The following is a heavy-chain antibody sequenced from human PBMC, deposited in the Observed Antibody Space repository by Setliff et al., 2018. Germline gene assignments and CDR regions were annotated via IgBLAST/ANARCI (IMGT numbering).Heavy chain of an antibody. V-gene: IGHV4-61*05. CDR2: VYYSGTA. Sequence: SETLSLTCTVSGGSISSSSYYWGWIRQPPGKGLEFIGYVYYSGTANYSPSLRSRLTISVDTSKNQFSLKLRSVTAADTAIYYCTRAYSGSHDYWGQGTLVTVSS. CDR1: GGSISSSSYY. CDR3: TRAYSGSHDY. J-gene: IGHJ4*02. D-gene: IGHD1-26*01.